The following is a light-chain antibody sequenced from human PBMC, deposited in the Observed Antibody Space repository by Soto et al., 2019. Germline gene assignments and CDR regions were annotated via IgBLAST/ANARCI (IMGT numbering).Light chain of an antibody. CDR1: QSVSRN. CDR3: QQYNNWPPPT. V-gene: IGKV3-15*01. J-gene: IGKJ4*01. Sequence: EIVMTQSPATLSVSPGERATLSCRASQSVSRNLAGYQQKPGQAPTLLLYESSTRASGIPARFSGSGSGKEFTFNLSSRPCEDFGVDYCQQYNNWPPPTFGGGTKVEIK. CDR2: ESS.